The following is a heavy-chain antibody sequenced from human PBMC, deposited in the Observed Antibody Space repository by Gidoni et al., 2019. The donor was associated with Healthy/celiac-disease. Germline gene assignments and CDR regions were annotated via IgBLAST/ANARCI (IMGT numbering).Heavy chain of an antibody. Sequence: EVQLVQSGAEVKKPGESLTISCTGSGYSFTSYWIGWVRQMPGEGLEWMGILYPGDPDTRYSPSFQGQVPISADKSISTAYLQWSSLKASDTAMYYCASGTTIVGATGAFDIWGQGTMVTVSS. D-gene: IGHD1-26*01. V-gene: IGHV5-51*01. CDR2: LYPGDPDT. CDR3: ASGTTIVGATGAFDI. J-gene: IGHJ3*02. CDR1: GYSFTSYW.